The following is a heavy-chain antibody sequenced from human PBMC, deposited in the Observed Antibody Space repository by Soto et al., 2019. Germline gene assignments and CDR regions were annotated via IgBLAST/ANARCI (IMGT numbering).Heavy chain of an antibody. J-gene: IGHJ4*02. CDR3: AGGPASFDY. CDR2: INHSGST. V-gene: IGHV4-34*01. CDR1: GGSFSGYY. Sequence: QVQLQQWGAGLLKPSETLSLTCAVYGGSFSGYYWSWIRQPPGKGLEWIGEINHSGSTNYNPSLKSPVTTSVDQSNNQFTPELGSVTAADTAVYYCAGGPASFDYWGQGTLVTVSS.